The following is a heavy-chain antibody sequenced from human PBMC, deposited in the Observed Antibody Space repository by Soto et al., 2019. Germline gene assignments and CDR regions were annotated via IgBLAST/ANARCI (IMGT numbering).Heavy chain of an antibody. CDR1: GFTFDDYA. D-gene: IGHD1-26*01. J-gene: IGHJ6*02. CDR3: AKGPGRYYYYGMDV. V-gene: IGHV3-9*01. Sequence: GGSLRLSCAASGFTFDDYAMHWVRQAPGKGLEWVSGISWNSGSIGYADSVKGRFTISRDNAKNSLYLQMNSLRAEDTALYYCAKGPGRYYYYGMDVWGQGTTVTVSS. CDR2: ISWNSGSI.